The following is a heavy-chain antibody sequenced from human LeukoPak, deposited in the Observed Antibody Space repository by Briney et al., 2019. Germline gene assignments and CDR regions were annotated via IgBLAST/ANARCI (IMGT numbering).Heavy chain of an antibody. J-gene: IGHJ4*02. CDR1: GFTFSSYA. D-gene: IGHD3-10*01. CDR2: ISGSGGST. CDR3: AKNYNGELLPYYFDY. V-gene: IGHV3-23*01. Sequence: GGSLRLSCAASGFTFSSYAMSWVRQAPGKGLEWVSAISGSGGSTYYADSVKGRFTISRDNSKNTLYLQMNSLRAEDTAVYYCAKNYNGELLPYYFDYWGQGTLVTVSS.